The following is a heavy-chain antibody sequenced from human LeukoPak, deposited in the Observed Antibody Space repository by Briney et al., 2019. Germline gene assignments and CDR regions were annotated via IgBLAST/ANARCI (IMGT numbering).Heavy chain of an antibody. CDR2: ISYDGSNK. CDR1: GFTFSSYG. D-gene: IGHD6-19*01. J-gene: IGHJ4*02. CDR3: AKDRGSGWYLGYYFAY. V-gene: IGHV3-30*18. Sequence: PGRSLRLSCAASGFTFSSYGMHWVRQAPGKGLEGGAVISYDGSNKYYADSVKGRFTISRDNSKNTLYLQMHSLRAEATAVYYCAKDRGSGWYLGYYFAYWGQGTLVTVSS.